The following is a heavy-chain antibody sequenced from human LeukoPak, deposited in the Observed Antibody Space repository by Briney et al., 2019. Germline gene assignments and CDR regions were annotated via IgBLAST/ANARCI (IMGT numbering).Heavy chain of an antibody. CDR2: INPSVGST. D-gene: IGHD4-23*01. CDR1: GYTFTSYY. J-gene: IGHJ4*02. Sequence: APSLKVSCKASGYTFTSYYMHWVRQAPGQGLEWMGIINPSVGSTSYAQKFQGRVTMTRDTSTSTVYMELSSLRSEDTAVYYCARGDYGGNSMDYWGQGTVVRVSS. CDR3: ARGDYGGNSMDY. V-gene: IGHV1-46*01.